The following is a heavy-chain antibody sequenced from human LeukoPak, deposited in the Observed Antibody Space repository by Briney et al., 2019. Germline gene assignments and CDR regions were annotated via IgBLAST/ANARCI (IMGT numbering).Heavy chain of an antibody. CDR1: GGSITNGNYF. CDR2: IYHSGST. D-gene: IGHD2-15*01. CDR3: ARHGYCSGGSCYSAYYYYLDV. Sequence: SETLSLTCTVSGGSITNGNYFWGWIRQPPGKGREWIGSIYHSGSTYYNPSLKSRVTISVDTSKNQFSLKLTSVTAADTATYYCARHGYCSGGSCYSAYYYYLDVWGKGTTVTVSS. V-gene: IGHV4-39*01. J-gene: IGHJ6*03.